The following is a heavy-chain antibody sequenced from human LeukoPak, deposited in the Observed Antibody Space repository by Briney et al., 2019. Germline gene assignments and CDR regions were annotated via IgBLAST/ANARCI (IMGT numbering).Heavy chain of an antibody. V-gene: IGHV3-30*18. CDR1: GFTFSNYG. D-gene: IGHD6-6*01. CDR3: AKRQLGHIDY. CDR2: ISYDGSNK. Sequence: GGSLRLPCAASGFTFSNYGMHWVRQAPGKGLEWLAVISYDGSNKYYADSVKGRFTISRDNSKNTLYLQMNSLRAEDTAVYYCAKRQLGHIDYWGQRTLVIVSS. J-gene: IGHJ4*02.